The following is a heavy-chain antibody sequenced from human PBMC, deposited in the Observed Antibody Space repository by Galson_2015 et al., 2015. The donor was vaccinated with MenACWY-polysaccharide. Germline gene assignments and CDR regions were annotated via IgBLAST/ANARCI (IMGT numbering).Heavy chain of an antibody. CDR3: ARRGDSSGYFDY. J-gene: IGHJ4*02. Sequence: MPGKGLEWMGIIYPGDSDTRYSPSFQGQVTISADKSISTAYLQWSSLKASDTAMYYCARRGDSSGYFDYWGQGTLVTVSS. D-gene: IGHD3-22*01. CDR2: IYPGDSDT. V-gene: IGHV5-51*01.